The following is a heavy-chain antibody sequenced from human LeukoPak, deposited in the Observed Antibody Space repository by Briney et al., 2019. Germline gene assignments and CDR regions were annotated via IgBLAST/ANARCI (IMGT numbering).Heavy chain of an antibody. D-gene: IGHD3-3*01. CDR3: ARVGYYDFWSGYSTTHFDY. CDR1: GGSISSYY. J-gene: IGHJ4*02. V-gene: IGHV4-59*01. Sequence: SETLSLTWTVAGGSISSYYWSWIRQPPGKGLEWIGYIYYSGSTNYNPSLKSRVTISVDTSKNQFSLKLSSVTAADTAVYYCARVGYYDFWSGYSTTHFDYWGQGTLVTVSS. CDR2: IYYSGST.